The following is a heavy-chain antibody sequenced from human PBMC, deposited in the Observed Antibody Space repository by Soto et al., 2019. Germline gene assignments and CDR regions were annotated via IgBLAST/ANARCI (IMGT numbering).Heavy chain of an antibody. CDR3: ATEPGIVVVPANNWLDT. CDR2: ISGSGGST. J-gene: IGHJ5*02. V-gene: IGHV3-23*01. CDR1: GFTLSSYA. Sequence: GGSLRLSCAASGFTLSSYAMSWVRQAPGKGLEWVSAISGSGGSTYYADSVKGRFTISRDNSKNTLYLQMNSLTAEDTAVYYCATEPGIVVVPANNWLDTCGQGTLETVYS. D-gene: IGHD2-2*01.